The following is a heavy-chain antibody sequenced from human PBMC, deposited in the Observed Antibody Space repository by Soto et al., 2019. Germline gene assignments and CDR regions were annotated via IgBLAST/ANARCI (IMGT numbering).Heavy chain of an antibody. CDR1: GFTFSTYA. D-gene: IGHD2-8*01. CDR3: AGRYCTNGVCYTNCYDYLDV. Sequence: EVQLLESGGGLVQPGGSLRLSCAASGFTFSTYAMSWVRQAPGKGLEWVSTITTSGGNTYYADSVQGRFTISRDNSKNTLYLQLNSLRAEDTAVYYCAGRYCTNGVCYTNCYDYLDVWGKGTTVTVSS. J-gene: IGHJ6*03. V-gene: IGHV3-23*01. CDR2: ITTSGGNT.